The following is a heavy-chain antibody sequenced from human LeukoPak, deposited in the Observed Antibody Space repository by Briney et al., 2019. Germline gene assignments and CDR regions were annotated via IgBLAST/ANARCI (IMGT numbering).Heavy chain of an antibody. CDR1: GFAFSSYS. CDR3: AKDVRGGDHGDYTFQH. J-gene: IGHJ1*01. Sequence: PGGSLRLSCAASGFAFSSYSMNWVRQAPGKGLEWVSSISSSSSYIYYADSVKGRFTISRDNAKNSLYLQMNSLRAEDTAVYYCAKDVRGGDHGDYTFQHWGQGTLVTVSS. D-gene: IGHD4-17*01. CDR2: ISSSSSYI. V-gene: IGHV3-21*01.